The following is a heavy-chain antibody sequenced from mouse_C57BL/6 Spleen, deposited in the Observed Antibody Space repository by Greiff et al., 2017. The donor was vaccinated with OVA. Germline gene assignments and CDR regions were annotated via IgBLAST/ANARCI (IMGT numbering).Heavy chain of an antibody. J-gene: IGHJ2*01. CDR1: GYSITSGYY. Sequence: DVHLVESGPGLVKPSQSLSLTCSVPGYSITSGYYWNWIRQFPGNKLEWMGYISYDGSNNYNPSLKNRISITRDTSKNQFFLKLNSVTTEDTATYYCARDDYDEGAFDYWGQGTTLTVSS. D-gene: IGHD2-4*01. V-gene: IGHV3-6*01. CDR2: ISYDGSN. CDR3: ARDDYDEGAFDY.